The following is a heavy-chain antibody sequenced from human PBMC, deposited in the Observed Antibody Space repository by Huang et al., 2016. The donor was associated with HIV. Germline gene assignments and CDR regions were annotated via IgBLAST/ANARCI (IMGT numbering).Heavy chain of an antibody. Sequence: QVQLVQSGAEVKKPGASVTISCKASGFSILIYYIHWVRQAPGQGLEWMGIVNPSGGGADYAQKCKGRFTMTRDTSTRTLYMELSSLRSEDTAVYYCAREGITPSGTEVSGFDFWGQGTPVSVSS. CDR3: AREGITPSGTEVSGFDF. D-gene: IGHD6-13*01. J-gene: IGHJ5*01. CDR1: GFSILIYY. CDR2: VNPSGGGA. V-gene: IGHV1-46*03.